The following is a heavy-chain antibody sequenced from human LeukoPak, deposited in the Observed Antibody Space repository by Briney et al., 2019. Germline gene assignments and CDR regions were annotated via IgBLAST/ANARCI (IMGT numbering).Heavy chain of an antibody. J-gene: IGHJ3*02. D-gene: IGHD2-15*01. CDR3: ARGPLLYCSGGSCSRAFDS. V-gene: IGHV4-31*03. CDR2: IYYSGST. CDR1: GGSISSGGYY. Sequence: SQTLSLTCTVSGGSISSGGYYWSWLRQHPGKGLEWIGYIYYSGSTYYNPSLKSRVTISVDTSKNQFSLKLSSVTAADTAVYYCARGPLLYCSGGSCSRAFDSWGQGTMVTVSS.